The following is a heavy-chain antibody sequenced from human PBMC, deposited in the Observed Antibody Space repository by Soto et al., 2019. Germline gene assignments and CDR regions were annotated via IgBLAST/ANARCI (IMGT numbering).Heavy chain of an antibody. D-gene: IGHD5-12*01. CDR1: GGSISSGGYY. J-gene: IGHJ4*02. CDR2: IYYSGST. Sequence: QVQLQESGPGLVKPPQTLSLTCTVSGGSISSGGYYWSWIRQHPGKGLEWIGYIYYSGSTYYKPSLKSRVTIAVDTSKNQFSLKLSSVTAADTAVYYCARGGGYNTAFDYWGQGTLVTVS. V-gene: IGHV4-31*03. CDR3: ARGGGYNTAFDY.